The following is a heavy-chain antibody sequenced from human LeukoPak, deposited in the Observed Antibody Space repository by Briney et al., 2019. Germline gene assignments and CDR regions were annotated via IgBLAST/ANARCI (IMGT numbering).Heavy chain of an antibody. D-gene: IGHD6-13*01. CDR2: INAGNGNT. CDR3: ARDGRFYSSSWYYP. V-gene: IGHV1-3*01. Sequence: ASVKVSCKASGYTFTSYAMHWVRQAPGQRLEWMGWINAGNGNTKYSQKLQGRVTMTTDTSTSTAYMELRSLRSDDTAVYYCARDGRFYSSSWYYPWGQGTLVTVSS. J-gene: IGHJ5*02. CDR1: GYTFTSYA.